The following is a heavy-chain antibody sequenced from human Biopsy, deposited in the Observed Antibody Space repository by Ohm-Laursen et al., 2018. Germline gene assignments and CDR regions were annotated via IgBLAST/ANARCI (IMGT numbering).Heavy chain of an antibody. Sequence: ASVKVSCKASGYTFTSYDINWVRQATGQGLEWMGWMNPNSGNTSYAQKFQGRVTMTRNTSISTAYMELSSLRSEDTAVYYCARVPSTTRSRDYWGQGTLVTVSS. D-gene: IGHD2-2*01. J-gene: IGHJ4*02. V-gene: IGHV1-8*01. CDR3: ARVPSTTRSRDY. CDR2: MNPNSGNT. CDR1: GYTFTSYD.